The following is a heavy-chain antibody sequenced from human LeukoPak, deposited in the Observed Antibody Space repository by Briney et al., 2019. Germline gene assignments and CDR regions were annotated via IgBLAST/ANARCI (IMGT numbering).Heavy chain of an antibody. J-gene: IGHJ5*02. D-gene: IGHD3-22*01. CDR2: IYYSGST. CDR1: GGSISSGGYY. CDR3: ARFGSPTYYYDSSGYYYDWFDP. V-gene: IGHV4-31*03. Sequence: PSETLSLTCTVSGGSISSGGYYWSRIRQHPGKGLEWIGYIYYSGSTYHNPSLKSRVTISVDTSKNQFSLKLSSVTAADTAVYYCARFGSPTYYYDSSGYYYDWFDPWGQGTLVTVSS.